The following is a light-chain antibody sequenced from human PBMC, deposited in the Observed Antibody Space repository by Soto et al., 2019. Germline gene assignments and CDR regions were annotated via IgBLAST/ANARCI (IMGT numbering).Light chain of an antibody. CDR2: GVS. CDR1: NSDIGTLNS. V-gene: IGLV2-14*01. CDR3: SSYTSSRTYV. Sequence: QSALTQPASVSASPGQSITISCTETNSDIGTLNSVSWYQQLPGKAPKLMIFGVSVRPSGVSTRFSGSKFGYTAFLYSSGLQAEDEADYYCSSYTSSRTYVFGSGTKLTVL. J-gene: IGLJ1*01.